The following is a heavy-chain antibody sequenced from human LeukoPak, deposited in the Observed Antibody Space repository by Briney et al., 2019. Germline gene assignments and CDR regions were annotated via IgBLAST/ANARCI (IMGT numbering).Heavy chain of an antibody. CDR3: AKDSKIVGATFRSYHYMDV. Sequence: GGSLRLSCAASGFTFSSYWMSWVRQAPGKGLEWVANIKQDGNEKYYVDSVKGRFTISRDNAKNSLYLQINSLRAEDTAVYYCAKDSKIVGATFRSYHYMDVWGKGTAVTASS. V-gene: IGHV3-7*03. CDR2: IKQDGNEK. J-gene: IGHJ6*03. CDR1: GFTFSSYW. D-gene: IGHD1-26*01.